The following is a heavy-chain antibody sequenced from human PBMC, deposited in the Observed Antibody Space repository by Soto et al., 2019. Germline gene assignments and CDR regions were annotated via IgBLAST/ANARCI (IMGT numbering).Heavy chain of an antibody. J-gene: IGHJ6*02. D-gene: IGHD1-20*01. CDR3: ARVSPFYYYGMDV. Sequence: PSETLSLTCTVSGGSVSSGSYYWSWIRQPPGKGLEWIGYIYYSGSTNYNPSLKSRVTISVDTSKNQFSLKLSSVTAADTAVYYCARVSPFYYYGMDVWGQGTTVTVSS. V-gene: IGHV4-61*01. CDR2: IYYSGST. CDR1: GGSVSSGSYY.